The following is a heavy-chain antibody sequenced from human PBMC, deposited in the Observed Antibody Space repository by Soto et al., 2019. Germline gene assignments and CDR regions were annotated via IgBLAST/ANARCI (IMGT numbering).Heavy chain of an antibody. CDR3: ANLITIFGVVIITKSDAFDI. V-gene: IGHV3-23*01. D-gene: IGHD3-3*01. J-gene: IGHJ3*02. Sequence: GGSLRLSCAASGFTFSSYAMSWVRQAPGKGLEWVSAISGSGGSTYYADSVKGRFTISRDNPKNTLYLQMSSLRAEDTAVHYCANLITIFGVVIITKSDAFDIWGQGTMVTVSS. CDR2: ISGSGGST. CDR1: GFTFSSYA.